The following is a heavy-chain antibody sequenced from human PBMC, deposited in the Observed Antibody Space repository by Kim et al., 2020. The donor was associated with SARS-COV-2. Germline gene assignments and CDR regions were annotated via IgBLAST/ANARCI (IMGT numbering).Heavy chain of an antibody. Sequence: GGSLRLSCAASGFTFSSYSMNWVRQAPGKGLEWVSSISSSSYIYYADSVKGRFTISRDNAKNSLYLQMNSLRAEDTAVYYCARDLSDFWARGDAFDIWGQGTMVTVSS. J-gene: IGHJ3*02. CDR1: GFTFSSYS. D-gene: IGHD3-3*01. CDR2: ISSSSYI. CDR3: ARDLSDFWARGDAFDI. V-gene: IGHV3-21*01.